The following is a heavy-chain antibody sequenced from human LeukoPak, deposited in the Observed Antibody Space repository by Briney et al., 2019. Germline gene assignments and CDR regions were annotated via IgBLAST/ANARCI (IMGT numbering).Heavy chain of an antibody. J-gene: IGHJ4*02. CDR2: ISYDGSNK. CDR3: AKWLGYCSGGSCPPGQRYFDY. Sequence: GGSLRLSCAASGFTFSSYGMHWVRQAPGKGLEWVAVISYDGSNKYYADSVKGRFTISRDNSKNTLYLQMNSLRAEDTAVYYCAKWLGYCSGGSCPPGQRYFDYWGQGTLVTVSS. V-gene: IGHV3-30*18. CDR1: GFTFSSYG. D-gene: IGHD2-15*01.